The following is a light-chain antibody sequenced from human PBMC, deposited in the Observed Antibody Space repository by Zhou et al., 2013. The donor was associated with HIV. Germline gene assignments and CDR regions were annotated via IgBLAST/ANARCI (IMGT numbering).Light chain of an antibody. CDR2: KAS. V-gene: IGKV1-5*03. J-gene: IGKJ5*01. Sequence: DIQMTQSPSTLSASVGDRVTITCRASHSVKTWLAWFQQKPGKGPKLLIYKASTLLSGVPSRFRGSGSGTEFTLTIISLQPEDFATYYCQHSDSDSVPITFGQGTRLEIK. CDR1: HSVKTW. CDR3: QHSDSDSVPIT.